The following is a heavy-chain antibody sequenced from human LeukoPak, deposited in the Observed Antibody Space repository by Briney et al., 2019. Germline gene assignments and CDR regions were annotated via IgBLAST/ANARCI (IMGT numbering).Heavy chain of an antibody. V-gene: IGHV3-38-3*01. CDR3: AKAPGHYYGSGSYPAGVYFDY. Sequence: GGSLRLSCAASGFTVSSNEMSWVRQAPGKGLEWVSSISGDTTYFADSVKGRFTISRDNSWHTLYLQMTSLRAEDTAVYYCAKAPGHYYGSGSYPAGVYFDYWGQGTLVTVSS. J-gene: IGHJ4*02. CDR1: GFTVSSNE. D-gene: IGHD3-10*01. CDR2: ISGDTT.